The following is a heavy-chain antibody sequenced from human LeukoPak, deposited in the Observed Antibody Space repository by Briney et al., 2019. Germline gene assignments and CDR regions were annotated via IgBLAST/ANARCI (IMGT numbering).Heavy chain of an antibody. V-gene: IGHV4-61*02. J-gene: IGHJ3*02. CDR1: GGSISSGGYS. D-gene: IGHD3-22*01. Sequence: SETLSLTCAVSGGSISSGGYSWSWIRQPPGKGLEWIGRISSSGSTNYNPSLKSRVTISVDTSKNQFSLKLSSVTAADTAVYFCARGPYSYDSSGAFDIWGQGTMVTVSS. CDR3: ARGPYSYDSSGAFDI. CDR2: ISSSGST.